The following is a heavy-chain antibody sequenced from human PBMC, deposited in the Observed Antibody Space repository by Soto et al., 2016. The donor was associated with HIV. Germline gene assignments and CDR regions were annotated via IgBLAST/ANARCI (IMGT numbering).Heavy chain of an antibody. CDR2: MSGNGSTT. V-gene: IGHV3-23*01. CDR1: GFTLSNYA. Sequence: EVQLLESGGGLVQPGGSLRLSCAASGFTLSNYAMSWVRQAPGKGLEWVSCMSGNGSTTYYIDSVKGRFTLSRDNSKNTLYLQMNSLRAGDTAIYYCARDSRSPSFYDSSGRGKFYFDYWGLGSLVTVSS. CDR3: ARDSRSPSFYDSSGRGKFYFDY. D-gene: IGHD3-22*01. J-gene: IGHJ4*02.